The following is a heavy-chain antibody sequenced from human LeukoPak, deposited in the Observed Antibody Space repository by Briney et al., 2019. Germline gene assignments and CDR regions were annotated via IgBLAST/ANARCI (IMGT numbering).Heavy chain of an antibody. CDR1: GFTFSSYA. V-gene: IGHV4-34*08. D-gene: IGHD2-2*01. CDR3: ANLYCSSTSCPDP. J-gene: IGHJ5*02. CDR2: INHSGST. Sequence: GSLRLSCAASGFTFSSYAMSWVRQPPGKGLEWIGEINHSGSTNYNPSLKSRVTISVDTSKNQFSLKLSSVTAADTAVYYCANLYCSSTSCPDPWGQGTLVTVSS.